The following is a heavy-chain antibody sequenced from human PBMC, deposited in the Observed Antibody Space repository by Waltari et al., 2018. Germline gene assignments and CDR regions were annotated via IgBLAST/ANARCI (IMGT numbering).Heavy chain of an antibody. Sequence: EVQMVESGGGLIKPGGSLSISCEVPGFTDRTHDIGWVRQAPGKGLEWVSVIYSGGDTYDADAVRGRFTISRDNSKNTLYLQMNSLRVEDTALYYCATWTGGSLGAFDNWGQGTMVTVSS. CDR1: GFTDRTHD. CDR2: IYSGGDT. J-gene: IGHJ3*02. D-gene: IGHD7-27*01. CDR3: ATWTGGSLGAFDN. V-gene: IGHV3-53*01.